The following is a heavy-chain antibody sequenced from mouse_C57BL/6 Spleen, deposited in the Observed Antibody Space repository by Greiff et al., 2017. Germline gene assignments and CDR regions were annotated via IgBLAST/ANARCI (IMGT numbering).Heavy chain of an antibody. J-gene: IGHJ2*01. V-gene: IGHV7-3*01. D-gene: IGHD4-1*01. Sequence: EVMLVESGGGLVQPGGSLSLSCAASGFTFTDYYMSWVRQPPGKALEWMGFIRNKDSGYTTEYSASVKGRFTIARDNSKSILYLQMNALRAEDSATYYCARYNGLGQDYFDYWGQGTTRTVSS. CDR2: IRNKDSGYTT. CDR1: GFTFTDYY. CDR3: ARYNGLGQDYFDY.